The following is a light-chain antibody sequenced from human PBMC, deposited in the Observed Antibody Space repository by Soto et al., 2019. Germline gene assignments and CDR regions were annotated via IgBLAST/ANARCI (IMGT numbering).Light chain of an antibody. CDR3: QQYTNWPPWT. J-gene: IGKJ1*01. CDR2: GAS. V-gene: IGKV3-15*01. CDR1: QSVSNN. Sequence: EIVMTQSPATLSVSPGERATLSYRASQSVSNNLAWYQQRPGQAPRLLIYGASTRATGIPARFSGSGSGTAFTLTISSLQSEDFAVYYCQQYTNWPPWTFGQGTKVEVK.